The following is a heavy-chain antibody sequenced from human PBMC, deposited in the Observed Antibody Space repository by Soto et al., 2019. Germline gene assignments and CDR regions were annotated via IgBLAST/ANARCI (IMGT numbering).Heavy chain of an antibody. CDR2: ISSSGSTI. D-gene: IGHD2-8*02. Sequence: GGSLRLSCAASGFTFSDYYMSWIRQAPGMGLEWVSYISSSGSTIYYADPVKGRFTISRDNAKNSLHLQMNSLRAEDTAVYYCARTPGDYYMDVWGKGTTVTVSS. CDR3: ARTPGDYYMDV. J-gene: IGHJ6*03. CDR1: GFTFSDYY. V-gene: IGHV3-11*01.